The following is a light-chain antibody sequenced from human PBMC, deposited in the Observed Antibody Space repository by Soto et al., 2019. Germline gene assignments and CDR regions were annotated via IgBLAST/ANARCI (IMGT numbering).Light chain of an antibody. CDR1: QTVSSN. Sequence: EIVMTQSPAALSVSPGERATLSCRASQTVSSNLAWYQQKPGQAPRLLIFGASTRATGIPARFSGSGSGTEFTLTISRLQSEDFAAYYCQQYNNWPPYTFGQGTKVEIK. V-gene: IGKV3-15*01. CDR3: QQYNNWPPYT. CDR2: GAS. J-gene: IGKJ2*01.